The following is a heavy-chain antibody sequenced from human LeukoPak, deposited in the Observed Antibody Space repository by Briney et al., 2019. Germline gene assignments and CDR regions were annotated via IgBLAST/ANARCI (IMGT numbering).Heavy chain of an antibody. CDR3: ARPYYYDSRINP. CDR2: MYYSGST. J-gene: IGHJ5*02. D-gene: IGHD3-22*01. Sequence: SETLSLTCTVSGGSISSGDYDWSWIRQPPGKGLEWIAYMYYSGSTYYNPSLKSRVTMSADTSKNQLSLKLSSVTAADTAVYYCARPYYYDSRINPWGQGILATVSS. V-gene: IGHV4-30-4*01. CDR1: GGSISSGDYD.